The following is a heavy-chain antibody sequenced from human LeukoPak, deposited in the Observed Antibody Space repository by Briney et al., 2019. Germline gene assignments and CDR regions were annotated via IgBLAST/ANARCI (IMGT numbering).Heavy chain of an antibody. Sequence: GGSLRLSCAASRFTVSSNYMSWVRQAPGKGLEWVSVIYSGGSTYYADSVKGRFTISRDNSKNTLYLQMNSLRAEDTAVYYCARGQIYDILTGYYYGGADYFDYWGQGTLVTVSS. CDR1: RFTVSSNY. CDR2: IYSGGST. D-gene: IGHD3-9*01. J-gene: IGHJ4*02. CDR3: ARGQIYDILTGYYYGGADYFDY. V-gene: IGHV3-66*01.